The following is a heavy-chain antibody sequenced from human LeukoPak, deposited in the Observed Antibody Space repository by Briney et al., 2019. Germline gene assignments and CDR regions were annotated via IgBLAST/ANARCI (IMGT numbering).Heavy chain of an antibody. CDR2: ISSSSSYI. V-gene: IGHV3-21*01. J-gene: IGHJ5*02. CDR1: GFTFSSYS. CDR3: ARGGFGGLNWFDP. Sequence: GGSLRLSCAASGFTFSSYSMNWVRQAPGKGLEWVSSISSSSSYIYYADSVKGRFTISRDNAKNSLYLQMNSLRAEDTAVYYCARGGFGGLNWFDPWGQGTLVTVSS. D-gene: IGHD3-10*01.